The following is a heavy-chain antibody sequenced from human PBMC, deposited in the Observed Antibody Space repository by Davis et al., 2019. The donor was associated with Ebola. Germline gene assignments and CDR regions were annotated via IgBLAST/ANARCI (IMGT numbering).Heavy chain of an antibody. CDR2: ISSSSSTI. D-gene: IGHD5-18*01. J-gene: IGHJ6*02. Sequence: GESLKISCAASGFTFSSYSMNWVRQAPGKGLEWVSYISSSSSTIYYADSVKGRFTISRDNSKNTLYLQMNSLRAEDTAVYYCTANRYYYYGMDVWGQGTTVTVSS. V-gene: IGHV3-48*01. CDR1: GFTFSSYS. CDR3: TANRYYYYGMDV.